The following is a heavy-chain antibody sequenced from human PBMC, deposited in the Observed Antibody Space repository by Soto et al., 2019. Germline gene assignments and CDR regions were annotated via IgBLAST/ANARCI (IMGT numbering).Heavy chain of an antibody. V-gene: IGHV4-59*01. CDR1: GGSISSYY. CDR2: IYYSGST. CDR3: ERDWVYNYEKAGFDP. D-gene: IGHD3-22*01. Sequence: QVQLQESGPGLVKPSETLSLTCTVSGGSISSYYWSWIRQPPGKGLEWIGYIYYSGSTNYNPSIKTRVTISVDTSKHQFCMTLSSVTAADTAVYYCERDWVYNYEKAGFDPCGEGTLVTVSS. J-gene: IGHJ5*02.